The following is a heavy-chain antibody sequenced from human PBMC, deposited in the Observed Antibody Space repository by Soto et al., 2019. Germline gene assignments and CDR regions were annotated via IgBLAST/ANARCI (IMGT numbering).Heavy chain of an antibody. CDR3: ARQGAAARPYFDY. CDR1: GGSISSYY. Sequence: SETLSLTCTVSGGSISSYYWSWIRQPPGKGLEWIGYIYYSGSTNYNPSLKSRVTISVDTSKNQFSLKLSSVTAADTAVYYCARQGAAARPYFDYWGQGTLVTVSS. V-gene: IGHV4-59*01. D-gene: IGHD6-6*01. J-gene: IGHJ4*02. CDR2: IYYSGST.